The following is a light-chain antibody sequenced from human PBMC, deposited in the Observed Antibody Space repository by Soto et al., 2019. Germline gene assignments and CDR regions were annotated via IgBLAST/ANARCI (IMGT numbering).Light chain of an antibody. CDR3: QQSYSRPRT. V-gene: IGKV1-5*01. J-gene: IGKJ1*01. CDR2: DAS. CDR1: QSISSW. Sequence: DIQMTQSPSTLSASVGDRVTITCRASQSISSWLAWYQQKPGKAPKVLIYDASSLESGVPSRFSGSGSGTEFTLTISSLQPDDFATYFCQQSYSRPRTFGRGTKVDIK.